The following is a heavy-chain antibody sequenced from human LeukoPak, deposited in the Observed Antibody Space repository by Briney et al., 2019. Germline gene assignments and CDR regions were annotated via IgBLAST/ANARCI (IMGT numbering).Heavy chain of an antibody. Sequence: HSGGSLRLSCAGSGFSFSTYSMNWVRQAPGKGLEWVSGITGSGANTYYVDSVKGRFTISRDNSKNTLYLRMNSLRAEDTAVYYCYYYDSSGFYPQTKIDYWGQGTLVTVSS. CDR3: YYYDSSGFYPQTKIDY. CDR1: GFSFSTYS. D-gene: IGHD3-22*01. CDR2: ITGSGANT. J-gene: IGHJ4*02. V-gene: IGHV3-23*01.